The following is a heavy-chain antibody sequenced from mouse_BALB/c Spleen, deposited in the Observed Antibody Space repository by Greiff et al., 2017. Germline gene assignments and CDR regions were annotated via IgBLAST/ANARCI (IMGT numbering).Heavy chain of an antibody. D-gene: IGHD3-3*01. J-gene: IGHJ4*01. Sequence: VQLQQSGAELVRPGASVTLSCKASGYTFTDYEMHWVKQTPVHGLEWIGAIDPETGGTAYNQKFKGKATLTADKSSSTAYMELRSLTSEDSAVYYCTAGRGAMDYWGQGTSVTVSS. CDR1: GYTFTDYE. CDR2: IDPETGGT. CDR3: TAGRGAMDY. V-gene: IGHV1-15*01.